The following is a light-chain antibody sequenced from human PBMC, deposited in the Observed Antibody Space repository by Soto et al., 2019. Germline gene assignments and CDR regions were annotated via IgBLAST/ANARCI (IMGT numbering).Light chain of an antibody. Sequence: EIVLTQSLGTLSLSPGERATLSCRASQSVSNNYLAWYQQKPGQAPRLLIYGASNRATGIPARFSGSGSGTDFTLTISRLEPEDFAVYYCQQRSKWPPEVTFGQGTRLEIK. V-gene: IGKV3-11*01. J-gene: IGKJ5*01. CDR3: QQRSKWPPEVT. CDR1: QSVSNNY. CDR2: GAS.